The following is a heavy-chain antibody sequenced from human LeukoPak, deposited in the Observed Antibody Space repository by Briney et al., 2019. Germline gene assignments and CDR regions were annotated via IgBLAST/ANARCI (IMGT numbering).Heavy chain of an antibody. CDR3: ARAFSLDWNYGHYYYYMDV. D-gene: IGHD1-7*01. CDR2: MNPNSGNT. Sequence: ASVKVSCKASGYTFTSYDINWVRQATGQGLEWMGWMNPNSGNTGYAQKFQGRVTMTRDTSISTAYMELSRLRSDDTAVYYCARAFSLDWNYGHYYYYMDVWGKGTTVTVSS. CDR1: GYTFTSYD. J-gene: IGHJ6*03. V-gene: IGHV1-8*01.